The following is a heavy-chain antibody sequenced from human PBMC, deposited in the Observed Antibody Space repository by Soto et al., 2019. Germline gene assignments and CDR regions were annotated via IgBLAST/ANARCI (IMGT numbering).Heavy chain of an antibody. J-gene: IGHJ6*02. V-gene: IGHV3-33*01. CDR2: IWYDGSNK. CDR1: GFTFSSYG. CDR3: EREIILLVRVAIGGADDYYYYGMDV. D-gene: IGHD2-2*02. Sequence: GGSLRLSCAASGFTFSSYGMHWVRQAPGKGLEWVAVIWYDGSNKYYADSVKGRFTISRDNSKNTLYLQMNSLRAEDTAVYYCEREIILLVRVAIGGADDYYYYGMDVWGQGTTVTVSS.